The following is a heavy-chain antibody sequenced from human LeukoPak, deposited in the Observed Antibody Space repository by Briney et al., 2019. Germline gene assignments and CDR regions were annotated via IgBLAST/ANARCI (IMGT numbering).Heavy chain of an antibody. CDR1: GFTFSSYA. Sequence: PGGSLRLSCAASGFTFSSYAMNWVRQAPGKGLEWVSGISGSGGSTHYADSVKGRFTISRDNAKNSLYLQMNSLRAEDTAVYYCAREYSSSWPYYYYGMDVWGQGTTVTVSS. V-gene: IGHV3-23*01. CDR2: ISGSGGST. D-gene: IGHD6-13*01. CDR3: AREYSSSWPYYYYGMDV. J-gene: IGHJ6*02.